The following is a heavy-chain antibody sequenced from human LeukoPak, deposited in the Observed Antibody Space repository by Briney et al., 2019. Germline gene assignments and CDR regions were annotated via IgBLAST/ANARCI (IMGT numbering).Heavy chain of an antibody. V-gene: IGHV1-2*02. CDR1: GYTFTDYY. Sequence: GASVKVSCKASGYTFTDYYIHWVRQAPGQGLEWMGWVNPNSGGTNYAQKFQGRVTVTSDTSISTAYMELTMLTSDDTALYYCTRFYSYVSGSFLSGGFDPWGQGTLVTVSP. CDR2: VNPNSGGT. D-gene: IGHD3-10*01. CDR3: TRFYSYVSGSFLSGGFDP. J-gene: IGHJ5*02.